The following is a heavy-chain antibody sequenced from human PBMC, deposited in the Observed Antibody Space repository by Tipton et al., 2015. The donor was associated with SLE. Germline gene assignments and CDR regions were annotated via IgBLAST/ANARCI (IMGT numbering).Heavy chain of an antibody. Sequence: SLRLSCVTSGFTFRTNWMHWVRQAPGRGLVWVSRMNSEGTIVTYADSVKGRFTISRDNAKSTLYLQMNSLRVEDSALYYCARGLGDNWGQGTLVTVSS. V-gene: IGHV3-74*03. CDR3: ARGLGDN. CDR1: GFTFRTNW. CDR2: MNSEGTIV. J-gene: IGHJ4*02. D-gene: IGHD3-10*01.